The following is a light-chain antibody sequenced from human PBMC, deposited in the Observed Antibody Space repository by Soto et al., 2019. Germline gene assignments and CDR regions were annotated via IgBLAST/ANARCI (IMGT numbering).Light chain of an antibody. V-gene: IGKV3-15*01. J-gene: IGKJ1*01. CDR1: QSVSTN. CDR2: DTS. Sequence: EIVMTQSPATLSVSPGEGATLSCRASQSVSTNLAWYQQKPGQAPRLLIYDTSTRATGVPTRFSGSGSGTEFTLTISSLRSEDFAVYYCQHYEHWPLFGQGTKVDIK. CDR3: QHYEHWPL.